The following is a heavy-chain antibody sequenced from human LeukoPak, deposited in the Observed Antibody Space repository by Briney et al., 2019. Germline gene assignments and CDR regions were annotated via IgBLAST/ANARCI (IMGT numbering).Heavy chain of an antibody. D-gene: IGHD3-16*02. V-gene: IGHV3-9*01. CDR1: GFTFDDYA. Sequence: GRSLRLSCAASGFTFDDYAMHWVRQAPGKGLEWVSGISWNSGSIGYADSVKGRFTISRDNSKNTLYLQMNSLRAEDTAVYYCAKDVDDYVWGSYRPFDYWGQGTLVTVSS. CDR3: AKDVDDYVWGSYRPFDY. J-gene: IGHJ4*02. CDR2: ISWNSGSI.